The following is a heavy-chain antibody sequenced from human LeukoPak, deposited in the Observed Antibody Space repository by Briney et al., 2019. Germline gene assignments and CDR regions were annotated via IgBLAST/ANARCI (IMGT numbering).Heavy chain of an antibody. J-gene: IGHJ4*02. D-gene: IGHD2-2*01. CDR1: GFTFSRYA. V-gene: IGHV3-21*05. CDR2: INTDSSDI. CDR3: ARDTFQPGLIDS. Sequence: GGSLRLSCAASGFTFSRYAMKRVRQAPGKGLGWVSYINTDSSDIHYADSVKGRFTISRDNARNTLYLQLSSLRAEDSAVYYCARDTFQPGLIDSWGQGTLVTVSS.